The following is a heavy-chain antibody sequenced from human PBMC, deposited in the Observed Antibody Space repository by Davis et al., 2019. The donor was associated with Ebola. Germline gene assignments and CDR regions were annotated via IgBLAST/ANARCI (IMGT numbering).Heavy chain of an antibody. CDR3: VRDQEGIVVTFDY. D-gene: IGHD2-15*01. CDR1: GVTFRSNW. Sequence: HTGGSLRLSCAASGVTFRSNWMQWVRQAPGKGLVWVSRINSDGSFTSYSDSVKGRFTISRDNAKNSLYLQMNSLRAEDTAVYYCVRDQEGIVVTFDYWGQGTLVTVSS. J-gene: IGHJ4*02. V-gene: IGHV3-74*01. CDR2: INSDGSFT.